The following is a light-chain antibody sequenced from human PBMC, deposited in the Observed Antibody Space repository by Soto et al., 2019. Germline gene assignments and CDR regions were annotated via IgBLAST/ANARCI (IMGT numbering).Light chain of an antibody. J-gene: IGLJ3*02. V-gene: IGLV1-47*02. CDR3: AAWADSLRGVV. Sequence: QSVLTQPPSASGTPGQRVTISCSGSSSNIETNYVYWYQQLPRTAPKLLIYNSNQRPSGVPDRFSGSKSGTSASLAISGLRSEDEADYYCAAWADSLRGVVFGGGTKLTVL. CDR2: NSN. CDR1: SSNIETNY.